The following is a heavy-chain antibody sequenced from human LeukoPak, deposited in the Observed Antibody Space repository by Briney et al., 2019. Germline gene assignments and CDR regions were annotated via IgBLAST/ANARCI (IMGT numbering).Heavy chain of an antibody. CDR2: INHSGST. D-gene: IGHD1-7*01. V-gene: IGHV4-34*01. CDR1: GFTFSDHY. Sequence: LRLSCAASGFTFSDHYMDWIRQPPGKGLEWIGEINHSGSTNYNPSLKSRVTISVDTSKNQFSLKLSSVAAADTAVYYCARDWGYNWNYGVTTQTNSPWFDPWGQGTLVTVSS. J-gene: IGHJ5*02. CDR3: ARDWGYNWNYGVTTQTNSPWFDP.